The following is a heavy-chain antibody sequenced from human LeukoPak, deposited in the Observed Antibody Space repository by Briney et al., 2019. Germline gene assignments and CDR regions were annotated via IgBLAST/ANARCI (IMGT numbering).Heavy chain of an antibody. V-gene: IGHV4-30-4*01. CDR2: IYYSGST. CDR1: GGSISSGDYY. D-gene: IGHD4-17*01. J-gene: IGHJ1*01. Sequence: PSETLSLTCTVSGGSISSGDYYWSWIRQPPGKGLEWIGYIYYSGSTYYNPSLKSRVTISVDTSKNQFSLKLSSVTAADTAVYYCXRDGTXVTTSDWGQGTLXTXSS. CDR3: XRDGTXVTTSD.